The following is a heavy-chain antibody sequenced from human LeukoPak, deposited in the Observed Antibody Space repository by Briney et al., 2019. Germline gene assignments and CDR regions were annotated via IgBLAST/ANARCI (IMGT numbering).Heavy chain of an antibody. Sequence: PGGSLRLSCAASGFTFSSYWMSWVRQAPGKGLEWVANIKQDGSEKYYVDSVKGRITISRDNAKNSLYLQMNSLRAEDTAVYYCARDLGGYAGAVQPHDYWGLGTLVTVSS. J-gene: IGHJ4*02. CDR2: IKQDGSEK. CDR3: ARDLGGYAGAVQPHDY. V-gene: IGHV3-7*01. CDR1: GFTFSSYW. D-gene: IGHD1-26*01.